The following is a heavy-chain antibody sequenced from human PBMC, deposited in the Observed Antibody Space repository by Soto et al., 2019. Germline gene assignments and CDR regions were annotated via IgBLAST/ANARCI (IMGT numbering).Heavy chain of an antibody. CDR3: ARVPDY. D-gene: IGHD2-2*01. CDR1: GDFISNNY. Sequence: PSETLSLTCTVSGDFISNNYWNWIRQPPGKGLEWIGYIYYDGDTRYNPSLKSRVTMSVDTSKNQFSLNLASVTAADTAVYYCARVPDYWGQGILVTVSS. J-gene: IGHJ4*02. V-gene: IGHV4-59*01. CDR2: IYYDGDT.